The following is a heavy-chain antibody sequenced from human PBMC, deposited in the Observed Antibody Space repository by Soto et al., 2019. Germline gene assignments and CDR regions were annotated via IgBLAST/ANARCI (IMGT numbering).Heavy chain of an antibody. Sequence: GCLRLSCAASGFTFRSGAMGWVRQAAGKGLEWVSDIIDSGGSTYYADPVKGRFTISRDNSKSTLYLQMNSLRAEDTALYYCAKGRSYYYYYGVDVWGQGTTVTVSS. J-gene: IGHJ6*02. V-gene: IGHV3-23*01. CDR1: GFTFRSGA. CDR2: IIDSGGST. CDR3: AKGRSYYYYYGVDV.